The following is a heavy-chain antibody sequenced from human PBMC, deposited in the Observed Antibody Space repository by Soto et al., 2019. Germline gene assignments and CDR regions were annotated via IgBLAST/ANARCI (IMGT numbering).Heavy chain of an antibody. CDR2: IYYSGST. D-gene: IGHD6-13*01. CDR1: GGSISSSSYY. V-gene: IGHV4-39*01. Sequence: SETLSLTCTVSGGSISSSSYYWGWIRQPPGKGLEWIGSIYYSGSTYYNPSLKSRVTISVDTSKNQFSLKLSSVTAADTAVYYCGRRQGIAAAGTFFWFDPWGQGTLVTVSS. J-gene: IGHJ5*02. CDR3: GRRQGIAAAGTFFWFDP.